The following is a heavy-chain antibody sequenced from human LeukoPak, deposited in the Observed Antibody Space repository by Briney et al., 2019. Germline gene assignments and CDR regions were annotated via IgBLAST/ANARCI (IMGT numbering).Heavy chain of an antibody. D-gene: IGHD5-18*01. CDR3: AKSAMANYYYYYYMDV. J-gene: IGHJ6*03. Sequence: PGESLRLSCAASGFTFTTYWMSWVRQAPGKGLEWVANIKQDGTEKYYVDSVKGRFTISRDNAKNSLYLQMNSLRAEDTAAYYCAKSAMANYYYYYYMDVWGKGTTVTVSS. CDR2: IKQDGTEK. V-gene: IGHV3-7*03. CDR1: GFTFTTYW.